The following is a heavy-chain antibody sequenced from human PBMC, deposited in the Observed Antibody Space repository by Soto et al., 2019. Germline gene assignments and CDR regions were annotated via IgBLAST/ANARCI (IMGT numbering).Heavy chain of an antibody. V-gene: IGHV1-46*01. J-gene: IGHJ6*02. D-gene: IGHD3-3*01. Sequence: ASVKVSCKASGYTFTSYYMHWVRQATGQGLEWMGIINPSGGSTSYAQKFQGRVTMTWDTSTSTVYMELSSLRSEDTAVYYCASDASTIFGVDYYYYYGMDVWGQGTTVTVSS. CDR3: ASDASTIFGVDYYYYYGMDV. CDR2: INPSGGST. CDR1: GYTFTSYY.